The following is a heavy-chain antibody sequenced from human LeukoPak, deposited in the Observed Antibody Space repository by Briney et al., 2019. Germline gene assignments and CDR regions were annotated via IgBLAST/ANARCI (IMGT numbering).Heavy chain of an antibody. CDR2: ISAYNGNT. D-gene: IGHD4-11*01. J-gene: IGHJ6*03. CDR1: GYTFTSYG. Sequence: ASVKVSCKASGYTFTSYGISWVRQAPGQGLEWMGWISAYNGNTNYAQKLQGRVTMTTDTSTSTAYMELSSLRSEDTAVYYCAREFGTTVTNVYYYYYMDVWGKGTTVTVSS. V-gene: IGHV1-18*01. CDR3: AREFGTTVTNVYYYYYMDV.